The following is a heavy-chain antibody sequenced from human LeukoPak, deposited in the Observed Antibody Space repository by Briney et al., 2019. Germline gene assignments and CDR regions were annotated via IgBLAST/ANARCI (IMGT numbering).Heavy chain of an antibody. J-gene: IGHJ5*02. CDR2: ISAYNGNT. D-gene: IGHD6-19*01. V-gene: IGHV1-18*01. Sequence: GASVKVSCKASGYTFTSYGISWVRQAPGQGLEWMGWISAYNGNTNYAQKLQGRVTMTTDTSTSTAYMELRSLRSDDTAVYYCARVGDSSGWKNWFDPWGQGTLVTVSS. CDR1: GYTFTSYG. CDR3: ARVGDSSGWKNWFDP.